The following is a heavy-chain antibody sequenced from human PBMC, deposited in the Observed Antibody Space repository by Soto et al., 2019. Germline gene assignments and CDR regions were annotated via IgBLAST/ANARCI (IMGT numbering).Heavy chain of an antibody. V-gene: IGHV3-23*01. CDR1: GFTFSSFA. Sequence: EMQLLDSGGGLVQPGGSLRLSCAASGFTFSSFAMSWVRQAPGKGLDWVSASSGCGGSTYSADSVKGWFTISRDNPKNTLYLQMSSLRAEDTAVYYCARGFSAGKGSPPVFWGQGSLVTVSS. CDR3: ARGFSAGKGSPPVF. CDR2: SSGCGGST. J-gene: IGHJ4*02. D-gene: IGHD6-13*01.